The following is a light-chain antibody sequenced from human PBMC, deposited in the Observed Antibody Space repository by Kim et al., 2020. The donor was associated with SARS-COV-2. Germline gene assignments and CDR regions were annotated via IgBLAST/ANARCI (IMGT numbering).Light chain of an antibody. J-gene: IGKJ1*01. CDR3: QKYNSAPRT. V-gene: IGKV1-27*01. Sequence: ASVGDSVTITCRASQGISNYLAWYQQKPGKVPKLLIYAASTLQSGVPSRFSGSGSGTDFTLTISILQPEDVATYYCQKYNSAPRTFGQGTKVDI. CDR1: QGISNY. CDR2: AAS.